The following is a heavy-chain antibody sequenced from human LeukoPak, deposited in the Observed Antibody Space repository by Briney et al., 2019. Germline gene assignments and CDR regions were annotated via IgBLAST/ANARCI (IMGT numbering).Heavy chain of an antibody. J-gene: IGHJ4*02. CDR2: ISENGGYT. D-gene: IGHD2-2*01. CDR1: GFTFNINT. CDR3: AKDQYCTSTSCYVGY. V-gene: IGHV3-23*01. Sequence: GGSLRLSCAASGFTFNINTMSWLRQAPGKGLEWVSVISENGGYTYYADSVKGRFTISRDNSKNTLYLQMNGLRAEDTAVYYCAKDQYCTSTSCYVGYWGQGTLVTVSS.